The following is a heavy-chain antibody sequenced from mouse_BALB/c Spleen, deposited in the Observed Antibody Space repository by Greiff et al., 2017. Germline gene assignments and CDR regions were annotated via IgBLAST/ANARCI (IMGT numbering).Heavy chain of an antibody. D-gene: IGHD2-12*01. CDR2: IDPANGST. Sequence: VQLQQSGAELVKPGASVKLSCTASGFNIKDSYMHWVKQRPEQGLEWIGRIDPANGSTKYDPKFQGKATITADTSSNTAYLQLSSLTSEDAAVDYCTPSYSNDGWYFDVWGEGTTVTVSS. J-gene: IGHJ1*01. CDR3: TPSYSNDGWYFDV. CDR1: GFNIKDSY. V-gene: IGHV14-3*02.